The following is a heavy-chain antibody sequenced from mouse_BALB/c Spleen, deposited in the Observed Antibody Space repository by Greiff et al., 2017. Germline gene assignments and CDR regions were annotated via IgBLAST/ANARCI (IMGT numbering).Heavy chain of an antibody. CDR3: ARDSLLRLPSWFAD. D-gene: IGHD1-2*01. Sequence: EVKLMESGGGLVQPGGSLRLSCATSGFTFTDYYMSWVRQPPGKALEWLGFIRNKANGYTTEYSASVKGRFTISRDNSQSILYLQMNTLRAEDSATYYCARDSLLRLPSWFADWGQGTLVTVSA. V-gene: IGHV7-3*02. J-gene: IGHJ3*01. CDR2: IRNKANGYTT. CDR1: GFTFTDYY.